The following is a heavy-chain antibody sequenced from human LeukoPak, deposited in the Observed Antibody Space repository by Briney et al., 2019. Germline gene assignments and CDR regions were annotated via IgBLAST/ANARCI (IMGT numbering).Heavy chain of an antibody. J-gene: IGHJ4*02. Sequence: PETLCLTCAVSGGSISSGNWWSWFRQPPGKGLEWIGEIYHSGSTSYNPSLKSRVTISVDKSKTQFSLKLSSVTAADTAIYYCARVQYGDYNYFDYWGQRTLVSASS. CDR2: IYHSGST. V-gene: IGHV4-4*03. D-gene: IGHD4-17*01. CDR3: ARVQYGDYNYFDY. CDR1: GGSISSGNW.